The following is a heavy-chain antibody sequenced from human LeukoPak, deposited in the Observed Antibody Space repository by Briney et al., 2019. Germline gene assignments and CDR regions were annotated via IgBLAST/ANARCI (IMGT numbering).Heavy chain of an antibody. D-gene: IGHD3-3*01. CDR2: INPANGNT. J-gene: IGHJ4*02. CDR3: ARSDFWSGYYL. Sequence: GASVKVSCKASGYTFTSYYMHWVRQAPGQRLEWMGRINPANGNTKYSQKLQGRVTLTRDTSASTAYMDLSSLKSEDTAVYYCARSDFWSGYYLWGQGTLVTVSS. V-gene: IGHV1-3*01. CDR1: GYTFTSYY.